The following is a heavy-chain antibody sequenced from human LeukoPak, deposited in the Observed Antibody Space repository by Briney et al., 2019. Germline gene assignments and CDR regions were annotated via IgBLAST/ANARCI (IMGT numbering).Heavy chain of an antibody. J-gene: IGHJ5*02. CDR1: GGSISSSYY. CDR2: IYYSGST. D-gene: IGHD6-19*01. Sequence: SETLSLTCAVSGGSISSSYYWSWIRQPPGKGLEWIGYIYYSGSTNYNPSLKSRVTISVDTSKNQFSLKLSSVTAADTAVYYCTRGYSSGFAGAWGQGTLVTVSS. CDR3: TRGYSSGFAGA. V-gene: IGHV4-61*01.